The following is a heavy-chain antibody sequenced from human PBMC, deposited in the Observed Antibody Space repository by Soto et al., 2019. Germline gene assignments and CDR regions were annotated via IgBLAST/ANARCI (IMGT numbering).Heavy chain of an antibody. Sequence: GGSLRLSCAASGFTFSSYAMSWVRQAPGKGLEWVPAISGSGGSTYYADSVKGRFTISRDNSKNTLYLQMNSLRAEDTAVYYCASRLRFDYYMDVWGKGTTVTVSS. J-gene: IGHJ6*03. V-gene: IGHV3-23*01. D-gene: IGHD3-3*01. CDR3: ASRLRFDYYMDV. CDR1: GFTFSSYA. CDR2: ISGSGGST.